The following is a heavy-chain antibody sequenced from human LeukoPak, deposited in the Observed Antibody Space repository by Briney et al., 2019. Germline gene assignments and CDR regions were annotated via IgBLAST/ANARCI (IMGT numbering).Heavy chain of an antibody. D-gene: IGHD3-9*01. V-gene: IGHV3-74*01. Sequence: GGSLRLSCEASGFTFSNYWMHWVRHVPGKGLVWVSRINGDGSRTDYADFVKGRFTIARDNAKNTLYLQMDSLRADDTALYYCAVKAGYYDADEPFDYWGQGNLVTVSS. J-gene: IGHJ4*02. CDR3: AVKAGYYDADEPFDY. CDR1: GFTFSNYW. CDR2: INGDGSRT.